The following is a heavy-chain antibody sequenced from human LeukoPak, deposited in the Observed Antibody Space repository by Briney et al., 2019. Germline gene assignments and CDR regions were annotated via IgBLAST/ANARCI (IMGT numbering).Heavy chain of an antibody. CDR2: IIPIFGTA. V-gene: IGHV1-69*13. CDR1: GYTFSSYA. CDR3: ARDDPHNAYYYDSSAGGGY. J-gene: IGHJ4*02. Sequence: ASVKVSCKTSGYTFSSYAISWVRQAPGQGLEWMGGIIPIFGTANYAQKFQGRVTITADESTSTAYMELSSLRSEDTAVYYCARDDPHNAYYYDSSAGGGYWGQGTLVTVSS. D-gene: IGHD3-22*01.